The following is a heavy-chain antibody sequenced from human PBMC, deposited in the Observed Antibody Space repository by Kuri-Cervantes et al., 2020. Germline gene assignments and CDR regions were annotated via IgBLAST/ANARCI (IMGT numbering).Heavy chain of an antibody. V-gene: IGHV3-9*01. CDR3: ARDLRLRLDAFDI. J-gene: IGHJ3*02. Sequence: SLKISCAASGFTFDDYAMHWVRQAPGKGLEWVSGISWNSGSIGYADSVKGRFTISRDNSKNTLYLQTNSLRAEDTAVYYCARDLRLRLDAFDIWGQGTMVTVSS. D-gene: IGHD3-16*01. CDR2: ISWNSGSI. CDR1: GFTFDDYA.